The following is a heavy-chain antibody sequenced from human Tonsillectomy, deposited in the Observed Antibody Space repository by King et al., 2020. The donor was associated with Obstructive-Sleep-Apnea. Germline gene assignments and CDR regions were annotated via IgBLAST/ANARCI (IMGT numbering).Heavy chain of an antibody. Sequence: VQLVESGGGLVRPGGSLRLSCVASGFSFGDYAMHWVRQTPGKGPESVSAITSHGGSTYYADFVKGRFIISRDNSKNTLYLQMGSLRVEDMGVYYCARGQMATIHGLTPYWGQGTLVTVSP. J-gene: IGHJ4*02. V-gene: IGHV3-64*07. D-gene: IGHD5-24*01. CDR3: ARGQMATIHGLTPY. CDR1: GFSFGDYA. CDR2: ITSHGGST.